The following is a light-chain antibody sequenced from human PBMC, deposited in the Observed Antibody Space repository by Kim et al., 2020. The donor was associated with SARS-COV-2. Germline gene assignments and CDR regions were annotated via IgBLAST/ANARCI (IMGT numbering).Light chain of an antibody. Sequence: ASVGDRVTITCRTTQSISSHLNWYQQKPGRAPKLLSSAASTLQGGVPSRFSGSGSETDFTLTISSLQPEDFATYFCQQSYITPFTFVPGTKVDIK. CDR3: QQSYITPFT. CDR2: AAS. J-gene: IGKJ3*01. V-gene: IGKV1-39*01. CDR1: QSISSH.